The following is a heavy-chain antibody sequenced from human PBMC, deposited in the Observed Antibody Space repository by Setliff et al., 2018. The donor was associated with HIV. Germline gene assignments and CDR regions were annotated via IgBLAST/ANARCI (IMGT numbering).Heavy chain of an antibody. CDR2: ISAYNGNT. D-gene: IGHD3-22*01. CDR1: GYSFITYG. Sequence: GASVKVSCKASGYSFITYGISWVRQAPGQGLEWMGWISAYNGNTNYAQKLQGRVTMTTDTSTSTSYMELSSLRSEDTAVYYCVDSSDYHRGSYYYYIDVWGSGTTVTVSS. V-gene: IGHV1-18*01. CDR3: VDSSDYHRGSYYYYIDV. J-gene: IGHJ6*03.